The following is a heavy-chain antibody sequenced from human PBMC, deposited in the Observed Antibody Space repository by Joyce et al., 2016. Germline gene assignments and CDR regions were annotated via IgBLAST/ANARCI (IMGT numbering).Heavy chain of an antibody. V-gene: IGHV3-21*01. J-gene: IGHJ6*02. CDR2: ISATSYYI. D-gene: IGHD3-16*01. CDR1: GSTFSSSS. Sequence: QLVESGGGVVKAGGSLRLSCEASGSTFSSSSMSWFSQAPGKGRGWVAAISATSYYIFHAETVRGRFTVSRDNAKKTLYLQMNSLRAEDSAVFYCARGGISYYYAMDVWGQGTTVTVSS. CDR3: ARGGISYYYAMDV.